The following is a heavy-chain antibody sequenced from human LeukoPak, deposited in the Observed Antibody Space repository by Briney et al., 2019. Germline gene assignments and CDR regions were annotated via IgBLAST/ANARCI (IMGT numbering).Heavy chain of an antibody. CDR1: GFTFSTYT. D-gene: IGHD2-2*01. J-gene: IGHJ4*02. V-gene: IGHV3-21*01. CDR3: ARGYQRPDY. Sequence: GGSLRLSCAASGFTFSTYTMNWVRQAPGKGLEWVSSISSSSNNINYADSVKGPFTISRDNAMNSVHLQMNSLRVEDTAVYYCARGYQRPDYWGQGTLITVSS. CDR2: ISSSSNNI.